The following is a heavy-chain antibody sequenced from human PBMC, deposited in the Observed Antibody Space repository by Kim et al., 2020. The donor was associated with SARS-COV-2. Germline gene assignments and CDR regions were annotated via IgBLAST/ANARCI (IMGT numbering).Heavy chain of an antibody. Sequence: KGRVPMSRDDSKNTLYLQMNSLKPEDTAVYYCTTDRLYDYVWGSYRLWDYWGQGTLVTVSS. V-gene: IGHV3-15*01. J-gene: IGHJ4*02. CDR3: TTDRLYDYVWGSYRLWDY. D-gene: IGHD3-16*02.